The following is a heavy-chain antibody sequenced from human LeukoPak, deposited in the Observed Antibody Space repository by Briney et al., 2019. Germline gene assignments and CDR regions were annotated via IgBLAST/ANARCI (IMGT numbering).Heavy chain of an antibody. V-gene: IGHV3-7*03. J-gene: IGHJ4*02. CDR1: GLTFSNYW. CDR2: IKEDGSEK. Sequence: GGSLRLSCAASGLTFSNYWMTWVRQAPGKGLEWVANIKEDGSEKYYVDSVKGRFTISRDNAKNSLYLQMNSLRAEDTAVYYCARVNARPGTSWYFDYWGQGTLVTVS. D-gene: IGHD6-13*01. CDR3: ARVNARPGTSWYFDY.